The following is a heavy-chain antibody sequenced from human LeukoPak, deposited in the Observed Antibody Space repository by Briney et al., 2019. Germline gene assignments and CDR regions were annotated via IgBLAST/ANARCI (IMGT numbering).Heavy chain of an antibody. D-gene: IGHD5-12*01. J-gene: IGHJ4*02. CDR3: ARKTDTVATIDY. V-gene: IGHV3-30*03. CDR1: GFTFSSYG. CDR2: ISYDGSNK. Sequence: PGRSLRLSCAASGFTFSSYGMHWVRQAPGKGLEWVAVISYDGSNKYYADSVKGRFTISRDNSKNTLYLQMNSLRAEDTAVYYCARKTDTVATIDYWGQGTLVTVSS.